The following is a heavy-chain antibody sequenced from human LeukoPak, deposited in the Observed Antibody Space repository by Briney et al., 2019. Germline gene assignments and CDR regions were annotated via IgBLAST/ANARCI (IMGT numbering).Heavy chain of an antibody. Sequence: GGSLRLSCAASGFTFSRYWMSWVRQAPGKGLEGVAHIKQDESEKQYVHSVRDRFIISRDNANNSLYLQMNSLRGEDTAIYYCARYALITGSRWLDPWGQGTLVTVSS. D-gene: IGHD2-8*02. CDR3: ARYALITGSRWLDP. J-gene: IGHJ5*02. CDR2: IKQDESEK. CDR1: GFTFSRYW. V-gene: IGHV3-7*01.